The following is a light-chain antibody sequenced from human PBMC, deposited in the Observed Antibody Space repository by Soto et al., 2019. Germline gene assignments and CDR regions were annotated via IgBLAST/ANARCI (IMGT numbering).Light chain of an antibody. J-gene: IGKJ1*01. CDR1: QSVNSN. CDR2: DAS. CDR3: LQYNDWPRA. Sequence: EIVMTQSPATLSVSPGDRATLSCRASQSVNSNLAWYQQKPGQAPRLLIYDASMRAAGVPARFSASGSGTEFTLTISSLQSEDFAVYYCLQYNDWPRAFGQGTKVEI. V-gene: IGKV3D-15*01.